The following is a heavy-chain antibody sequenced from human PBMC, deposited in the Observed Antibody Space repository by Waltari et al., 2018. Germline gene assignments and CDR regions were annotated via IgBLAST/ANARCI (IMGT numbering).Heavy chain of an antibody. CDR3: ARVRIATVTIAGYYYYYGMDV. V-gene: IGHV4-34*01. Sequence: QVQLQQWGAGLLKPSETLSLTCAVYGGSFSGYYWSWIRQPPGKGLEWMGEINHSGSTNYNPSLKSRVTISVDTSKNQFSRKLSSVTAADTAVYYCARVRIATVTIAGYYYYYGMDVWGQGTTVTVSS. CDR1: GGSFSGYY. D-gene: IGHD4-17*01. CDR2: INHSGST. J-gene: IGHJ6*02.